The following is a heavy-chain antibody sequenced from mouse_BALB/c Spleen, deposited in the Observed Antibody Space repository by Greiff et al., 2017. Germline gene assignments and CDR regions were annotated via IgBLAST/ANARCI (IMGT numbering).Heavy chain of an antibody. V-gene: IGHV7-3*02. J-gene: IGHJ2*02. CDR2: IRNKANGYTT. CDR3: ARDDYGNYEALDY. D-gene: IGHD2-1*01. CDR1: GFTFTDYY. Sequence: EVMLVESGGGLVQPGGSLRLSCATSGFTFTDYYMSWVRQPPGKALEWLGFIRNKANGYTTEYSASVKGRFTISSDNSQSILYLQMNTLRAEDSSTYYCARDDYGNYEALDYWGQGTSLTVSS.